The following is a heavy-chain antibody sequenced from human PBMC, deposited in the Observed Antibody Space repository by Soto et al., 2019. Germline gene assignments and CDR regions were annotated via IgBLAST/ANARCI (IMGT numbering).Heavy chain of an antibody. Sequence: GGSLRLSCAASGFTFSSYSMNWVRQAPGKGLEWVSYISSSSSTIYYADSVKGRFTISRDNAKNSLYLQMNSLRAEDTAVYYCARESLFDYWGQGTLVTVSS. CDR3: ARESLFDY. V-gene: IGHV3-48*01. J-gene: IGHJ4*02. CDR2: ISSSSSTI. CDR1: GFTFSSYS.